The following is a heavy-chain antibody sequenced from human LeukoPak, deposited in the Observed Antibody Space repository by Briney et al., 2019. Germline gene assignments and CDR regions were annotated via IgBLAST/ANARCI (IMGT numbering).Heavy chain of an antibody. CDR1: GFTFSNYG. V-gene: IGHV3-48*04. CDR2: ISSTSSNI. J-gene: IGHJ4*02. CDR3: ARGGAARPDY. Sequence: GGSLRLSCAASGFTFSNYGMNWVRQAPGKGLEWVSYISSTSSNIAYADSVRGRFTISRDNVKNSLYLQINSLRVEDTPVYYCARGGAARPDYWGQGTLVTVSS. D-gene: IGHD6-6*01.